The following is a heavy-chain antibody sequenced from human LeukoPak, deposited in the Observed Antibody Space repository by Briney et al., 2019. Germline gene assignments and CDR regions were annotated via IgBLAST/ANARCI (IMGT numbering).Heavy chain of an antibody. V-gene: IGHV4-34*01. Sequence: PSETLSLTCAVYGGSFTNYYWSWIRQPPGKGLEWIGEINHSGSSKYNPSLKSRVTISIDTSKNQLSLKLSSVTAADTAVYSCVRHVARAFDIWGQGTKVTVSS. CDR3: VRHVARAFDI. CDR1: GGSFTNYY. CDR2: INHSGSS. J-gene: IGHJ3*02.